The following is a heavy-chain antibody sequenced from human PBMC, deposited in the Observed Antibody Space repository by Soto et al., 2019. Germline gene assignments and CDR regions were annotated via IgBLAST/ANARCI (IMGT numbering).Heavy chain of an antibody. CDR1: GYSFTSYW. Sequence: PGESLKISCKGSGYSFTSYWIGWVRQMPGKGLEWMGISYPGDSDTRYSPSFQGQVTISADKSISTAYLQWSSLQASDTAMYYCARRDSSSWYSLDYWGQGTLVTVSS. D-gene: IGHD6-13*01. CDR3: ARRDSSSWYSLDY. V-gene: IGHV5-51*01. J-gene: IGHJ4*02. CDR2: SYPGDSDT.